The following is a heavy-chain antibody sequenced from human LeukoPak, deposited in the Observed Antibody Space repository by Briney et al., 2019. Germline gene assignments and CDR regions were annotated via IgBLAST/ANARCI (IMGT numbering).Heavy chain of an antibody. J-gene: IGHJ4*02. V-gene: IGHV4-31*02. CDR1: GRSINSGGYY. Sequence: SQTLSLTCTVAGRSINSGGYYWSWIRQPPGKGLERIGYSYYSWNTYYNPSPKSPVTLSVDTSKNQFSLKVISVTAADTAVYYCARGLAANYFFDYWGQGTLVTVSP. D-gene: IGHD6-13*01. CDR2: SYYSWNT. CDR3: ARGLAANYFFDY.